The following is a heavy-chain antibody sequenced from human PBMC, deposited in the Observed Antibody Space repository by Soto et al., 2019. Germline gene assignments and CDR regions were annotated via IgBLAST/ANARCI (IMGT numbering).Heavy chain of an antibody. CDR3: AKDHCSSTSCYRGGDY. CDR1: GFTFSSYA. J-gene: IGHJ4*02. Sequence: PGGSLRLSCAASGFTFSSYAMHWVRQAPGKGLEWVSVISGSGGSTYYADSVKGRFTISRDNSKNTLYLQMNSLRAEDTAVYYCAKDHCSSTSCYRGGDYWGQGTLVTVSS. CDR2: ISGSGGST. D-gene: IGHD2-2*02. V-gene: IGHV3-23*01.